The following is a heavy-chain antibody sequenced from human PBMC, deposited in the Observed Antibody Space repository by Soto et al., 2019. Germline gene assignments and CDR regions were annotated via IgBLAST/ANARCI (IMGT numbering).Heavy chain of an antibody. Sequence: QVQLVQSGAEVKKPGASVKVSCKTSGYTFTSYHISWVRQAPGQGLEWMGWISAYNTNTNYARKFQGRVTMTTDTLTSTAHMELRSLRSDDTAVYYCARDTPPTDYWGQGTLVTVSS. CDR2: ISAYNTNT. CDR3: ARDTPPTDY. J-gene: IGHJ4*02. CDR1: GYTFTSYH. V-gene: IGHV1-18*01.